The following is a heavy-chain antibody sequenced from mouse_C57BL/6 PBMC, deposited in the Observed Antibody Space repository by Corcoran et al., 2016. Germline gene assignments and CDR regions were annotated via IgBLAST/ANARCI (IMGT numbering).Heavy chain of an antibody. CDR2: IFTGSGIT. Sequence: VQRQQSGHELEKPWPSVKICCKASGYAYTDYYINWVKQRRGQGLEWIGWIFTGSGITYYNEKFKGKATLTVDKSSSTAYLLLSSLTSEYSAVYFGARGPQYYYAMDYWGQGTSVTVSS. CDR1: GYAYTDYY. CDR3: ARGPQYYYAMDY. D-gene: IGHD6-1*01. V-gene: IGHV1-75*01. J-gene: IGHJ4*01.